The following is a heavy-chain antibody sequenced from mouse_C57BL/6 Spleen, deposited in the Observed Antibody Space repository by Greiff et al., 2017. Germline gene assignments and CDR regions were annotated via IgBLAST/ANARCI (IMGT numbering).Heavy chain of an antibody. CDR2: ISDGGSYT. Sequence: EVKVVESGGGLVKPGGSLKLSCAASGFTFSSYAMSWVRQTPEKRLEWVATISDGGSYTYYPDNVKGRFTISRDNAKNNLYLQMSHLKSEDTAMYYCAGRFTTEDYYAMDYWGQGTSVTVSS. D-gene: IGHD1-1*01. J-gene: IGHJ4*01. CDR1: GFTFSSYA. CDR3: AGRFTTEDYYAMDY. V-gene: IGHV5-4*03.